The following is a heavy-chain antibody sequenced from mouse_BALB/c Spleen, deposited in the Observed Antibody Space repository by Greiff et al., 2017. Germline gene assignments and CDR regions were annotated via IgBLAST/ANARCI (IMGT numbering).Heavy chain of an antibody. Sequence: VQRVESGAELMKPGASVKISCKATGYTFSSYWIEWVKQRPGHGLEWIGEILPGSGSTNYNEKFKGKATFTADTSSNTAYMQLSSLTSEDSAVYYCATLYDGYYDYAMDYWGQGTSVTVSS. D-gene: IGHD2-3*01. CDR3: ATLYDGYYDYAMDY. CDR2: ILPGSGST. J-gene: IGHJ4*01. V-gene: IGHV1-9*01. CDR1: GYTFSSYW.